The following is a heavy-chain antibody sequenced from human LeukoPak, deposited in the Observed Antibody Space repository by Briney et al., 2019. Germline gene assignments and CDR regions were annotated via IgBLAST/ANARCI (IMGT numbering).Heavy chain of an antibody. CDR3: ARGLYKNGWYYFDY. V-gene: IGHV3-33*08. CDR2: LSYDGSNK. D-gene: IGHD6-19*01. CDR1: GSTFSSCA. Sequence: GGSLRLSCLASGSTFSSCAMSWVRQAPGKGLEWVAFLSYDGSNKFYADSVKGRFTISRDNSENTLHLQMNSLKDEDTAVYYCARGLYKNGWYYFDYWGQGTLVTVSS. J-gene: IGHJ4*02.